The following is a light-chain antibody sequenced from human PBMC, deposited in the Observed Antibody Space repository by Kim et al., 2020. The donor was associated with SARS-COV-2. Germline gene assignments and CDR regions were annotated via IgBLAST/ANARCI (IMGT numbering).Light chain of an antibody. CDR1: QSLLHSNGYNY. CDR2: LGS. CDR3: MQSLQNRT. V-gene: IGKV2-28*01. Sequence: EPASIACRSSQSLLHSNGYNYLDWYLKKPGQSPQLLINLGSNRASGVPDRFSGSGEGKECTLKNSRVEAEDVGVYYSMQSLQNRTFGQGTKVDIK. J-gene: IGKJ1*01.